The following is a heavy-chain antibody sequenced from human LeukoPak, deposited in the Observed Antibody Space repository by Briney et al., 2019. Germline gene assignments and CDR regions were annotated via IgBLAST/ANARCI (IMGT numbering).Heavy chain of an antibody. CDR3: ARLSYYDSSGYFY. D-gene: IGHD3-22*01. Sequence: SETLSLTCTVSGGSISSYYWGWIRQPPGKGLEWIGSIYYSGSTYYNPSLKSRVTISVDTSKNQFSLKLSSVTAADTAVYYCARLSYYDSSGYFYWGQGTLVTVSS. V-gene: IGHV4-39*01. J-gene: IGHJ4*02. CDR1: GGSISSYY. CDR2: IYYSGST.